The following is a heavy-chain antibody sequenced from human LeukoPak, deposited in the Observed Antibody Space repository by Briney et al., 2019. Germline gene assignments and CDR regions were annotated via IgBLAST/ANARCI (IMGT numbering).Heavy chain of an antibody. CDR2: IKSKTDGGTT. V-gene: IGHV3-15*01. Sequence: GGSLRLSCAASGFTFSNAWMSWVRQAPGKGLEWVGRIKSKTDGGTTDYAAPVKGRFTISRDDSKNTLYLQMNSLKTEDTAVYYCTTDPGYSSSWYHAFDIWGQGTMVTVSS. D-gene: IGHD6-13*01. CDR1: GFTFSNAW. J-gene: IGHJ3*02. CDR3: TTDPGYSSSWYHAFDI.